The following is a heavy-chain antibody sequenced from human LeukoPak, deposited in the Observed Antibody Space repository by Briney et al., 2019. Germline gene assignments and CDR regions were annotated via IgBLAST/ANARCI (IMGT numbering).Heavy chain of an antibody. CDR1: GFSISSHY. Sequence: SETLSLTCTVSGFSISSHYWTWIRQSPRKGLEWIGDISNSGSTNYNPSLKSRFTISIDTSKNQFSLKLSSVTAADSAVYYCGRDALVGYFSYYYMDVWGKGTTVTVSS. V-gene: IGHV4-59*11. CDR3: GRDALVGYFSYYYMDV. J-gene: IGHJ6*03. D-gene: IGHD2-15*01. CDR2: ISNSGST.